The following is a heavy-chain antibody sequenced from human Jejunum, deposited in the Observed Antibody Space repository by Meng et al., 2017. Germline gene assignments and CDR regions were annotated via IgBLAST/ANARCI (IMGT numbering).Heavy chain of an antibody. D-gene: IGHD6-13*01. CDR2: IYYSGST. J-gene: IGHJ4*02. V-gene: IGHV4-61*01. CDR3: ARGGFFEAAAANLIDS. CDR1: GGSVSSGNYY. Sequence: QVQLQESGPGLVRPSGTLSLTCTGSGGSVSSGNYYWSWIRQPPGKGLEWIGYIYYSGSTNYNPSLKSRVTISVDTSKNQFSLKLSSVTAADTAVYYCARGGFFEAAAANLIDSWGQGTLVTVSS.